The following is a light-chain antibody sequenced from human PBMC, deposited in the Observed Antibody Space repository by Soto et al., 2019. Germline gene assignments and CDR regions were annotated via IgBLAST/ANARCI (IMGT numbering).Light chain of an antibody. CDR1: QSVSSY. V-gene: IGKV3-11*01. J-gene: IGKJ4*01. Sequence: EIVLTQSPATLSLSPGERATLSCRASQSVSSYLAWYQQKPGQAPRLLIYDASNSATGIPARFSGSGSGTAFSISVSSPEPDDFAVYYCQQRSNWPLLSFGGGTKVEIK. CDR3: QQRSNWPLLS. CDR2: DAS.